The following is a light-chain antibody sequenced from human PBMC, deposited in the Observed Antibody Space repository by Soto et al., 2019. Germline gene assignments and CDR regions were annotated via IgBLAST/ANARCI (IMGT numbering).Light chain of an antibody. Sequence: IVWTQSPATLSLSPGERATLSCRASQSVSSYLAWYQQKPGQAPRLLIYDASNRATGIPARFSGSGSGTDFTLTISSLEPEDFAVYYCQQRSNWPRTVGQGTKV. J-gene: IGKJ1*01. CDR2: DAS. CDR1: QSVSSY. V-gene: IGKV3-11*01. CDR3: QQRSNWPRT.